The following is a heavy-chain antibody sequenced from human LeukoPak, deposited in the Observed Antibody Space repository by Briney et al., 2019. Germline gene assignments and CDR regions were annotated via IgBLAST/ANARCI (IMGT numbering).Heavy chain of an antibody. CDR3: ARDPFGFLEWSVGQNWFDP. Sequence: GGSLRLSCAASGFTFSSYWMHWVRQPPGKGLVWVSRIKSDGSNIVYADSVKGRFTISRDNAKNTLFLQMNSLRAEDTAVYYCARDPFGFLEWSVGQNWFDPWGQGTLATVSS. J-gene: IGHJ5*02. CDR1: GFTFSSYW. CDR2: IKSDGSNI. D-gene: IGHD3-3*01. V-gene: IGHV3-74*01.